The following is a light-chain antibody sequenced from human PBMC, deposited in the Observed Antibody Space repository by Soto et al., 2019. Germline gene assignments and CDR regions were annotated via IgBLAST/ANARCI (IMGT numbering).Light chain of an antibody. CDR1: QSVSSY. CDR2: DAS. V-gene: IGKV3-11*01. CDR3: QQRSSRPPMYT. J-gene: IGKJ2*01. Sequence: EIVLTQSPATLSLSPGEGATLSCRASQSVSSYLVWYQQKPGQAPSLLIYDASKRATGIPARFSGSGSGTDFTLTISSLEPEDFAVYYCQQRSSRPPMYTFGQGTKVEIK.